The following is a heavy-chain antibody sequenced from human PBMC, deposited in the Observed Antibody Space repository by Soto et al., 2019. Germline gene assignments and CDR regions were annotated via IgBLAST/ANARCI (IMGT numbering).Heavy chain of an antibody. V-gene: IGHV1-69*06. D-gene: IGHD2-8*01. CDR3: ARGEYCTNGVCPPLRYYYYYYGMDV. CDR1: GGTFSSYA. CDR2: IIPIFGTA. J-gene: IGHJ6*02. Sequence: SVKVSCKASGGTFSSYAISWVRQAPGQGLEWMGGIIPIFGTANYAQKFQGRVTITADKSTSTAYMELSSLRSEDTAVYYCARGEYCTNGVCPPLRYYYYYYGMDVWGQGTTVTVSS.